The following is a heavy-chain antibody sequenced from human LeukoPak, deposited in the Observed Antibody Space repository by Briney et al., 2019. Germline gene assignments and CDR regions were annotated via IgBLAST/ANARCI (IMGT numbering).Heavy chain of an antibody. CDR2: IKEDGSEK. V-gene: IGHV3-7*01. Sequence: AGGSLRLSCAASGFTFSSYWMSWVRQVRGKGLEWVANIKEDGSEKYYVDSVKGRFTISRDNAKNSLSLQLNSLSAEDTAVYYCARSRSGYYEDYWGQGTLVTVSS. CDR3: ARSRSGYYEDY. J-gene: IGHJ4*02. CDR1: GFTFSSYW. D-gene: IGHD5-12*01.